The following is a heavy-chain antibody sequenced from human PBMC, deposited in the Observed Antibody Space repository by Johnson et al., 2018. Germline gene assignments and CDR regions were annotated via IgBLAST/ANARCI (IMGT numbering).Heavy chain of an antibody. J-gene: IGHJ6*02. CDR1: GFTFSSYS. CDR2: ISSSSSTI. CDR3: ARGDYGDYVFYYYYGMDV. Sequence: EVQLVESGGGLVQPGGSLRLSCAASGFTFSSYSMNWVRQAPGKGLEWVSYISSSSSTIYYADSVKGRFTLARDNAKNSLYLQINSLRDEDTAVYSCARGDYGDYVFYYYYGMDVWGQGTTVTVSS. V-gene: IGHV3-48*02. D-gene: IGHD4-17*01.